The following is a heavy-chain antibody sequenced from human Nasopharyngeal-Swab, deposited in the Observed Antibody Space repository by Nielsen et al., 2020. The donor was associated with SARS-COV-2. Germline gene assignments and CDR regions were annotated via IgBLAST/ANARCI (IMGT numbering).Heavy chain of an antibody. V-gene: IGHV3-33*01. CDR1: GFTFSSYG. CDR3: ARGNDFRSGYHPYYYDY. CDR2: IWYDGSNK. Sequence: GGSLRPSCAASGFTFSSYGMHWVRQAPAKGLEWVALIWYDGSNKYHADSVKGRFTISRDNSKNTLYLQINSLRAEDTAVYYCARGNDFRSGYHPYYYDYWGQGTVVTVSS. D-gene: IGHD3-3*01. J-gene: IGHJ4*02.